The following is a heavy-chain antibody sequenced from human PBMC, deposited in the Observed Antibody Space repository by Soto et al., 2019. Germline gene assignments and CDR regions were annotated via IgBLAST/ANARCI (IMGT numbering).Heavy chain of an antibody. D-gene: IGHD3-10*01. J-gene: IGHJ5*02. CDR2: IYYIGTT. CDR1: GDSMGSGDYY. CDR3: SRGSTYYGFLT. Sequence: QVQLQESGPGLVKPSQTLSLTCTVSGDSMGSGDYYWTWIRQPPGKGLEWIGYIYYIGTTFYNPSLESRVNISIDTSKNHFSLRLTSVIAADTAVYYCSRGSTYYGFLTWGQGTLVTVSS. V-gene: IGHV4-30-4*01.